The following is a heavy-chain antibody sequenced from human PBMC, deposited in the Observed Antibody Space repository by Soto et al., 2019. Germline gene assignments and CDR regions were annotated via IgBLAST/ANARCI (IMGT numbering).Heavy chain of an antibody. D-gene: IGHD1-26*01. CDR1: GYTFTGYY. J-gene: IGHJ6*02. CDR3: EKGGAIVAAGTRVYLYNAMDV. CDR2: INPNSGDT. Sequence: QVQLVQSGTEVKRPGDSVKVSCKASGYTFTGYYVHWVRQAPGQGLEWMGWINPNSGDTYLAQRFQGRVTMNRDTSIGTAYMELRGLTSDDETEYYCEKGGAIVAAGTRVYLYNAMDVWGQGTTVTVSS. V-gene: IGHV1-2*02.